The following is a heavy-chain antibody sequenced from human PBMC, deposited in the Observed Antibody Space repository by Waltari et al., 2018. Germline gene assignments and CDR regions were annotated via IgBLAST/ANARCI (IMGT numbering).Heavy chain of an antibody. CDR1: GYNFDSYG. V-gene: IGHV1-18*01. CDR2: ISTYNGNT. CDR3: VRDRTYDSSGFLGEH. J-gene: IGHJ4*02. Sequence: QVQLVQSGAEVKKPGASVKVSCTTSGYNFDSYGISWVRQAPGQGPEWMAWISTYNGNTDYAQKFKGRLSVNTQTSTNTAYMELRSLTSDDTAVYYCVRDRTYDSSGFLGEHWGQGTLVSVSS. D-gene: IGHD3-22*01.